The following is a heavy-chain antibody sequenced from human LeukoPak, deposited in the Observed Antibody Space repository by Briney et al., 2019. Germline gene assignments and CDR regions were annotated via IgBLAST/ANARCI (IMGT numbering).Heavy chain of an antibody. J-gene: IGHJ3*02. Sequence: TGGSLRLSCAASGFTFDDYAMHWVRQAPGKGLEWVSGISWNSGSIGYADSVKGRVTISRDNAKNSLYLQMNSLRAEDTALYYCAKALTPAAMMHDAFDIWGQGTMVTVSS. CDR1: GFTFDDYA. V-gene: IGHV3-9*01. CDR2: ISWNSGSI. CDR3: AKALTPAAMMHDAFDI. D-gene: IGHD2-2*01.